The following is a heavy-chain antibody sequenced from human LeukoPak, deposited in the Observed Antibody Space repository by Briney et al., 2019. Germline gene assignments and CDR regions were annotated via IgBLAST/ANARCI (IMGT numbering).Heavy chain of an antibody. CDR3: ARGLYDSSGYFPIVWYFDL. Sequence: GGSLRPSCAASGFTFSSYWMSWVRQAPGKGLEWVANIKQDGSEKYYVDSVKGRFTISRDNAKNSLYLQMNSLRAEDTAVYYCARGLYDSSGYFPIVWYFDLWGRGTLVTVSS. CDR2: IKQDGSEK. J-gene: IGHJ2*01. CDR1: GFTFSSYW. D-gene: IGHD3-22*01. V-gene: IGHV3-7*01.